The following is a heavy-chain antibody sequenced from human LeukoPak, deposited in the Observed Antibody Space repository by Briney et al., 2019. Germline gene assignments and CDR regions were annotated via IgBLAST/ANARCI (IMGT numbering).Heavy chain of an antibody. V-gene: IGHV1-46*01. CDR2: INPSGGST. J-gene: IGHJ3*02. CDR1: GYTFTSYY. CDR3: ARQALGYCSGTSCLGAFDI. Sequence: GASVKVSCKASGYTFTSYYMHWVRQAPGQGLEWMGIINPSGGSTSYAQKFQGRLTITKDTSKNQVVLTMTNMDPVDTATYYCARQALGYCSGTSCLGAFDIWGLGTMVTVSS. D-gene: IGHD2-2*01.